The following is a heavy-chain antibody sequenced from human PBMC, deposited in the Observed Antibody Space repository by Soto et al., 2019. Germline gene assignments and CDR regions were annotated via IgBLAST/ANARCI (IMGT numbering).Heavy chain of an antibody. J-gene: IGHJ4*02. D-gene: IGHD2-8*01. CDR3: ARGDGRKYFDR. CDR1: GFMFNIYG. V-gene: IGHV3-33*01. CDR2: IWHDGVTK. Sequence: GGSLRHSCEASGFMFNIYGMHWVRQAPGKGLEWVAIIWHDGVTKYYGDSVKDRFNISRDNSKNTVYLQMNSLRADDTAVYYCARGDGRKYFDRWGQGPPVTVSS.